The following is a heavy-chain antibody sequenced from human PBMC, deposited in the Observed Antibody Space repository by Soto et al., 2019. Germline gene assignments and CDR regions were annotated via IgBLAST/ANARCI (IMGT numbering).Heavy chain of an antibody. CDR3: ARYCAPADPFDY. J-gene: IGHJ4*02. Sequence: ASVKVSCKASGYTFTSYGISWVRQALVQGLKRMGWISAYNGNTNYAQKLQGRVTMTTDTSTSTAYMELRSLRSDDTAVYYCARYCAPADPFDYRGQGTLVTVSS. V-gene: IGHV1-18*01. CDR1: GYTFTSYG. CDR2: ISAYNGNT. D-gene: IGHD2-21*01.